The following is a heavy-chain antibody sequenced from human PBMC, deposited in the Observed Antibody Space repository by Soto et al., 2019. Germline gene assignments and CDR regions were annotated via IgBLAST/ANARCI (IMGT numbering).Heavy chain of an antibody. J-gene: IGHJ5*02. Sequence: SPTLSLTCAISGDSVSSNSAAWNWIRQSPSRGLEWLGRTYYRSKWYNDYAVSVKSRITINPDTSKNQFSLQLNSVTPEDTAVYYCARDKGAQLFWQPGLNTKKNWFDPWGQGTLVTVSS. CDR2: TYYRSKWYN. CDR3: ARDKGAQLFWQPGLNTKKNWFDP. D-gene: IGHD2-21*01. V-gene: IGHV6-1*01. CDR1: GDSVSSNSAA.